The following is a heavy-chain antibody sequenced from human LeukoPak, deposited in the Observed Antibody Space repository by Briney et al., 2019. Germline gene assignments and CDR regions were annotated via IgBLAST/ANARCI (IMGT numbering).Heavy chain of an antibody. J-gene: IGHJ4*02. CDR2: INHSGST. D-gene: IGHD4/OR15-4a*01. CDR1: GGSFSGYY. CDR3: ARSRTILLDY. V-gene: IGHV4-34*01. Sequence: SETLSLTCAVYGGSFSGYYWSWIRQPPGKGLEWIGEINHSGSTNYNPSLKSRVTISVDTSNNQFSLRLTSVTAADTAVYYCARSRTILLDYWGQGTLVTVSS.